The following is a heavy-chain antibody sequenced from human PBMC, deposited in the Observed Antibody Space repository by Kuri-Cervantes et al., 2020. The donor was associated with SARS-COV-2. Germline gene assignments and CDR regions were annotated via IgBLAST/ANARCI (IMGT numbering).Heavy chain of an antibody. D-gene: IGHD2-2*01. J-gene: IGHJ4*02. CDR1: GGSISSYY. Sequence: SETLSLTCTVSGGSISSYYWSWIRQPPGKGLEWIGYIYYSGSTNYNPSLKSRVTISVDTSKNQFSLKLSSVTAADTAVYYCASLYCSSTSCRFDYWGQGTLVTVSS. CDR3: ASLYCSSTSCRFDY. V-gene: IGHV4-59*12. CDR2: IYYSGST.